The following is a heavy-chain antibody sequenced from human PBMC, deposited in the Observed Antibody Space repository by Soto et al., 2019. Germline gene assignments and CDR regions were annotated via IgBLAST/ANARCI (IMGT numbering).Heavy chain of an antibody. V-gene: IGHV4-39*01. J-gene: IGHJ4*02. CDR1: GGSISSSSYY. CDR3: ARLNVDTAMVVGKGFDY. CDR2: IYYSGST. D-gene: IGHD5-18*01. Sequence: QLQLQESGPGLVKPSETLSLTCTVSGGSISSSSYYWGWIRQPPGKGLEWIGRIYYSGSTYYNPSLKSGVTISEDPYKNQFSLKLSSVTAADTAVYYCARLNVDTAMVVGKGFDYWGQGTLVTVSS.